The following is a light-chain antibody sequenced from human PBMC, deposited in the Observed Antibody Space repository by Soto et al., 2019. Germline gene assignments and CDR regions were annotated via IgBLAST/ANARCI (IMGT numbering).Light chain of an antibody. CDR2: AAT. J-gene: IGKJ2*02. CDR1: QSISTY. CDR3: QQSYSTPRT. V-gene: IGKV1-39*01. Sequence: DIQMTQSPSSLSASVGDRVTITCQASQSISTYLNWYQQKVAKAPKLLIYAATSLRRGVPSRFNGSGSGTDLTLTISSLQTEDFASYYGQQSYSTPRTFGQGTKLEIK.